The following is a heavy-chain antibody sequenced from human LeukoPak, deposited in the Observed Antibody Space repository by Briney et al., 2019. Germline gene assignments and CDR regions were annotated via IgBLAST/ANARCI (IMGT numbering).Heavy chain of an antibody. V-gene: IGHV3-7*01. D-gene: IGHD2-2*01. CDR2: IKQDGSEK. Sequence: PGGSLRLPCAASGFTFSSYWMSWVRQAPGKGLEWVANIKQDGSEKYYVDSVKGRFTISRDNAKNSLYLQMNSLRAEDTAVYYCAREVYCSSTSCYRRLSYFDYWGQGTLVTVSS. CDR3: AREVYCSSTSCYRRLSYFDY. CDR1: GFTFSSYW. J-gene: IGHJ4*02.